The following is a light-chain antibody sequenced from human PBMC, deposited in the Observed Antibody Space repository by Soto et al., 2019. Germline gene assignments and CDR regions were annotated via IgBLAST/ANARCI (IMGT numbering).Light chain of an antibody. J-gene: IGKJ2*02. V-gene: IGKV3-11*01. CDR1: QNINSY. CDR3: QQRSSWPRT. Sequence: EIVLTQSPATLSLYTGERDTLYCRASQNINSYLAWYQQKPGRSPRLLIYDASNRATGIPARFSASGSGTDFTLTISSLEPEDFAVYYCQQRSSWPRTFGQGTKVDI. CDR2: DAS.